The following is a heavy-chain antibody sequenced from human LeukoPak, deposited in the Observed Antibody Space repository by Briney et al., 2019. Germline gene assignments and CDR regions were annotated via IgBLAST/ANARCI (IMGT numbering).Heavy chain of an antibody. V-gene: IGHV3-7*04. CDR3: ARDSTGTVFDL. CDR2: LSQDGTES. J-gene: IGHJ4*02. D-gene: IGHD1-1*01. CDR1: GFTFISYW. Sequence: GGSLRLSCVAPGFTFISYWMTWVRPALGKGLERVAQLSQDGTESYSVDSVRGRFTISRGNAKNSVYLQMNSLRPEDTAVYYCARDSTGTVFDLWGQGTLVTVSS.